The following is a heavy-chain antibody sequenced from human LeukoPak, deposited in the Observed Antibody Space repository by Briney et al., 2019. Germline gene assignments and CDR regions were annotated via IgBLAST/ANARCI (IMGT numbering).Heavy chain of an antibody. V-gene: IGHV3-20*04. J-gene: IGHJ3*02. CDR1: GFTFDDYG. Sequence: GGSLRLSCAASGFTFDDYGMSWVRQAPGKGREWVSGINWNGGSTGYADSVKGRFTISRDNAKNSLYLQMNSLRAEDTALYYCARERVGYYDSSGAFDIWGQGTMVTVSS. D-gene: IGHD3-22*01. CDR2: INWNGGST. CDR3: ARERVGYYDSSGAFDI.